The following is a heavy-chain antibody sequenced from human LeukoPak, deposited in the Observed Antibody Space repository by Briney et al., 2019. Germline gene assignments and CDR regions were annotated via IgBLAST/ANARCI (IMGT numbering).Heavy chain of an antibody. CDR1: GYTFTNYY. V-gene: IGHV1-46*01. Sequence: ASVKVSCKASGYTFTNYYIHWVRQAPGQGLEWMGLINPSGGNTNYAQNFQGRVTMTRDTSASTVYMELSSLRSEDTAIYYCARIRDGYSDAYDIWGQGTVVTVSS. D-gene: IGHD5-24*01. CDR2: INPSGGNT. J-gene: IGHJ3*02. CDR3: ARIRDGYSDAYDI.